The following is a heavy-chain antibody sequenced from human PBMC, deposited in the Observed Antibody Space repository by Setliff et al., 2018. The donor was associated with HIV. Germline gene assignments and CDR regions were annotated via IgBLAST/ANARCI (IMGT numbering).Heavy chain of an antibody. CDR3: ARGNDNGQRGGNYYFMDV. J-gene: IGHJ6*03. CDR1: GDFINNHY. Sequence: PSETLSLTCSLSGDFINNHYWSWIRQPPGKGLEWIGHIYYSGDTNYSPSLKSRVTISMDTSKNQFSLKLTAVTAADTAVYYCARGNDNGQRGGNYYFMDVGDKGTTVTVSS. D-gene: IGHD4-17*01. CDR2: IYYSGDT. V-gene: IGHV4-59*11.